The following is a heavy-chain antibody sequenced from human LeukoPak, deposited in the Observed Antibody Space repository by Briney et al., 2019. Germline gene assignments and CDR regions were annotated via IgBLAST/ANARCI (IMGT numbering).Heavy chain of an antibody. V-gene: IGHV1-2*06. D-gene: IGHD3-10*01. CDR2: INPNSGGT. CDR1: GYTFTGYY. CDR3: ARMPSLLWFGESPYLWFDP. Sequence: ASVKVSCKASGYTFTGYYMHWVRQAPGQGLEWMGRINPNSGGTNYAQKFQGRVTMTRDTSISTAYMELSRLRSDDTAVYYCARMPSLLWFGESPYLWFDPWGQGTLVTVSS. J-gene: IGHJ5*02.